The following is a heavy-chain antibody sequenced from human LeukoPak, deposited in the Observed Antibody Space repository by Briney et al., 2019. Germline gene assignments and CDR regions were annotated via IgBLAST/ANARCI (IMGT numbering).Heavy chain of an antibody. D-gene: IGHD2-2*01. CDR2: INHSGST. CDR3: ARAGARYCSSTSCRPYYYYMDV. Sequence: SETLSLTCAVYGGSFSGYYWSWIRQPPGKGLEWSGEINHSGSTNYNPSLKSRVTISVDTSKNQFSLKPSSVTAADTAVYYCARAGARYCSSTSCRPYYYYMDVWGKGTTVTVSS. J-gene: IGHJ6*03. V-gene: IGHV4-34*01. CDR1: GGSFSGYY.